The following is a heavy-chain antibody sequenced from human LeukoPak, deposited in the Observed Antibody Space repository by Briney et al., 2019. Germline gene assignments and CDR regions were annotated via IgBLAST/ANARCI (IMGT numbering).Heavy chain of an antibody. CDR2: IWSDGSGK. D-gene: IGHD3-9*01. CDR3: AREPIPVLRYFDWLPPTYYYYGMDV. J-gene: IGHJ6*02. CDR1: GFTFSSNG. Sequence: GRSLRLSCAASGFTFSSNGMHWVRQAPGKGLEWVAVIWSDGSGKYYADSVKGRFTISRDTSKNTLYLQMNSLRAEDTAVYYCAREPIPVLRYFDWLPPTYYYYGMDVWGQGSTVTVSS. V-gene: IGHV3-33*01.